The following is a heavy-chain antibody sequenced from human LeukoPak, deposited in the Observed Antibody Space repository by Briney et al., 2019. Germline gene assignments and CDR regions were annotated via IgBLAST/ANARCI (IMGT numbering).Heavy chain of an antibody. CDR1: GGTLSSYA. V-gene: IGHV1-69*13. CDR3: ARHYCSGGSCYSTLDAFDI. CDR2: IIPIFGTA. D-gene: IGHD2-15*01. J-gene: IGHJ3*02. Sequence: ASVKVSCKASGGTLSSYAISWVRQAPGQGLEWMGGIIPIFGTANYAQKFQGRVTITADESTSTAYMELSSLRSEDTAVYYCARHYCSGGSCYSTLDAFDIWGQGTMVTVSS.